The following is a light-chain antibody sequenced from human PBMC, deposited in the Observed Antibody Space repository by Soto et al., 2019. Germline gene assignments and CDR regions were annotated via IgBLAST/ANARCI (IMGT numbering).Light chain of an antibody. CDR3: MQRIEFPWT. J-gene: IGKJ1*01. Sequence: DIVMTQIPLSLPVTPGESASISCRSSQSLLDTDGGNTYLDWYLQKPGQSPQLLIYALSYRAFGVPGKFSGSGSGTNFTLKISRVEADDVGIYYCMQRIEFPWTFGQGTRVEIK. CDR1: QSLLDTDGGNTY. V-gene: IGKV2-40*01. CDR2: ALS.